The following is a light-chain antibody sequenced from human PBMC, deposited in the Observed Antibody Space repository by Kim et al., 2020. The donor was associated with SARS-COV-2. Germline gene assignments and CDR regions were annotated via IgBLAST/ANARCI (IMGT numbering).Light chain of an antibody. CDR3: QQYGSS. CDR1: QSVSSSY. J-gene: IGKJ1*01. Sequence: LSLSPGQRATLSCRASQSVSSSYLAWYQQKPGQAPRLLIYGASSRATGIPDRFSGSGSGTDFTLTISRLEPEDFAVYYCQQYGSSFGQGTKVDIK. V-gene: IGKV3-20*01. CDR2: GAS.